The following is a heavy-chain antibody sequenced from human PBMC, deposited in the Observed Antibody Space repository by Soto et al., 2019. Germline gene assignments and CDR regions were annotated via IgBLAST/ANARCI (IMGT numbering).Heavy chain of an antibody. D-gene: IGHD5-12*01. CDR2: FDPEDGET. J-gene: IGHJ5*02. Sequence: SVKVTCKDSGYTHTEISRHWVRQAPGKGLEWMGGFDPEDGETIYAQKFQGRVTMTEDTSTDTAYMELSSLRSEDTAVYYCATVVAPFGNWFDPWGQGTLVTVSS. CDR1: GYTHTEIS. CDR3: ATVVAPFGNWFDP. V-gene: IGHV1-24*01.